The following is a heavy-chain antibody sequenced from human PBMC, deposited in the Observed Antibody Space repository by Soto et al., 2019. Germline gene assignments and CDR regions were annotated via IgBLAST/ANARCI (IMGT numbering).Heavy chain of an antibody. D-gene: IGHD2-8*02. CDR1: DGSVSSGSYY. CDR2: IYSSGST. J-gene: IGHJ2*01. CDR3: AREKYCSGRSRPALFDP. Sequence: SETLSLTCTVSDGSVSSGSYYWTWIRQPPGKGLEWIGYIYSSGSTLYNPSLKSRVIISVDRSMNQFSLNLSSVTAADTAVYYCAREKYCSGRSRPALFDPWGRGTLVTVSS. V-gene: IGHV4-61*01.